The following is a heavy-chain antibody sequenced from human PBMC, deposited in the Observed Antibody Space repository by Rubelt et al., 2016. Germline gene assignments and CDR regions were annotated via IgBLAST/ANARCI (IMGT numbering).Heavy chain of an antibody. V-gene: IGHV4-39*01. J-gene: IGHJ5*02. CDR1: GGSISGSSYY. D-gene: IGHD4-17*01. CDR3: ARRRTVPQNWFDP. Sequence: QQQLQESGPGLVKPSETLSLTCIVSGGSISGSSYYWGWIRQPPGKGLEWIASIFSSGRTSYSPSLKSRVTISVDTAKNQFSLKLKSVTAADTAVYYWARRRTVPQNWFDPWGQGTLVTVSS. CDR2: IFSSGRT.